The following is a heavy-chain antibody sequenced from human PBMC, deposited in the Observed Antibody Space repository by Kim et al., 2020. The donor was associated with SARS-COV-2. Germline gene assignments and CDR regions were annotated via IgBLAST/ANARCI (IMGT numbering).Heavy chain of an antibody. J-gene: IGHJ3*02. CDR2: IYHSGST. CDR3: ARGGFDIVVVVAGKDAFDI. Sequence: SETLSLTCAVSGGSISSSNWWSWVRQPPGKGLEWIGEIYHSGSTNYNPSLKSRVTISVDKSKNQFSLKLSSVTAADTAVYYCARGGFDIVVVVAGKDAFDIWGQGTMVTVSS. D-gene: IGHD2-15*01. CDR1: GGSISSSNW. V-gene: IGHV4-4*02.